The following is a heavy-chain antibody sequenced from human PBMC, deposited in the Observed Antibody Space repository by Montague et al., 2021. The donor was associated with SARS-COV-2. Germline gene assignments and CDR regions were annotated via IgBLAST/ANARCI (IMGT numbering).Heavy chain of an antibody. CDR3: ARDPALYYYYMDV. Sequence: SLRLSCAASGFTFSSYSMNWVRQAPGKGLEWVSSISSSSSYIYYADSVKGRLTISRDNAKNSLYLQMNSLRAEDTAVYYCARDPALYYYYMDVWGKGTTVTVSS. CDR2: ISSSSSYI. V-gene: IGHV3-21*01. J-gene: IGHJ6*03. CDR1: GFTFSSYS.